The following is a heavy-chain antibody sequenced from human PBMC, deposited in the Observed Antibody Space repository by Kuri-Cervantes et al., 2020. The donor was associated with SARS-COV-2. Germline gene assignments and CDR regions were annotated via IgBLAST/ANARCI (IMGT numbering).Heavy chain of an antibody. CDR2: ICPYDSTT. V-gene: IGHV5-51*01. D-gene: IGHD3-22*01. Sequence: GESLKISCKGSGYSFTSYWIGWVRQKPGRGPEWMGTICPYDSTTTYGPSFQGQVTISADRSVDTAYLHWSSLKASDAAMYYCTTVGKLEVVGGWGQGTQVTGSS. CDR1: GYSFTSYW. J-gene: IGHJ4*02. CDR3: TTVGKLEVVGG.